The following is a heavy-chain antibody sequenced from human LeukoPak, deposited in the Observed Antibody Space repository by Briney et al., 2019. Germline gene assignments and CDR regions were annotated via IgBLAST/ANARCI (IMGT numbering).Heavy chain of an antibody. CDR1: GFNFKYAW. Sequence: GGSLRLSCAASGFNFKYAWMTWVRQAPGKGPEWVGRIKSKTDGETTDYAAAVKSRFSLSRDDSKNTVYLQMTSLKTDDTAVYYGTTLVGALAYWGQGTRVTVSS. V-gene: IGHV3-15*01. J-gene: IGHJ4*02. CDR3: TTLVGALAY. CDR2: IKSKTDGETT. D-gene: IGHD1-26*01.